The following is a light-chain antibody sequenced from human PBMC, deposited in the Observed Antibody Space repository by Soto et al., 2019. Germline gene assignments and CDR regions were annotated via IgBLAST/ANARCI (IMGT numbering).Light chain of an antibody. CDR1: QGINSA. CDR2: GAT. CDR3: QNFNNYPT. J-gene: IGKJ4*01. Sequence: IQLTQSPSSLSASVGDRVTITCRASQGINSALAWYQQRSGKPPKLLIFGATSLASGVPSRFSGSGSGTDFTLTIDSLQPEDFATYYCQNFNNYPTFGGGTRVEI. V-gene: IGKV1D-13*01.